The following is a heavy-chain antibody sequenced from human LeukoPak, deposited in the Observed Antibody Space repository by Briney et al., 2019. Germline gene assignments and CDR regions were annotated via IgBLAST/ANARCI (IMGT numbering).Heavy chain of an antibody. CDR1: GYTFTIYA. CDR2: INAGNGNT. J-gene: IGHJ6*02. D-gene: IGHD2-2*01. V-gene: IGHV1-3*01. Sequence: ASVKVSCKASGYTFTIYAMHWVRQAPGQRLEWMGWINAGNGNTKYSQKFQGRVTITRDTSASTAYMELSSLRSEDTAVYYCARDLHDCSSTSCYYYYGMDVWGQGTTVTVSS. CDR3: ARDLHDCSSTSCYYYYGMDV.